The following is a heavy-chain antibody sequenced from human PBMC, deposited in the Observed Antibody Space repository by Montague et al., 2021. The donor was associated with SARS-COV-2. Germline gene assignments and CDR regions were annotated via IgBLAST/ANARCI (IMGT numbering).Heavy chain of an antibody. Sequence: SESLSLTCVVYGGSFRGYYWSWIRQPPGKGLEWIGEIKDNGFTSYNPSLKSRITISVDTSKNHFSLKLTSVTAADTAVYYCARSHYSVSWCPDWSQGTLVTVSS. CDR1: GGSFRGYY. V-gene: IGHV4-34*01. D-gene: IGHD5/OR15-5a*01. CDR2: IKDNGFT. J-gene: IGHJ4*02. CDR3: ARSHYSVSWCPD.